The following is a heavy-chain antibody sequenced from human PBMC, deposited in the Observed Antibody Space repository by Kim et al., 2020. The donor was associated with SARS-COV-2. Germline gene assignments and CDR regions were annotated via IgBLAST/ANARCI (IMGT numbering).Heavy chain of an antibody. CDR3: AKDRKAAALGGGWYFFDY. Sequence: VKGRLTSARDNAKNSLYLQMNSLRADDTALYYCAKDRKAAALGGGWYFFDYWGQGTLVTVSS. D-gene: IGHD6-25*01. J-gene: IGHJ4*02. V-gene: IGHV3-9*01.